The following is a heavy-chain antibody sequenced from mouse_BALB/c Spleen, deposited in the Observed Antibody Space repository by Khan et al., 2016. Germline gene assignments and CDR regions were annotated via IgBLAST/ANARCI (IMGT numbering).Heavy chain of an antibody. CDR3: ARYDGNYYAMDY. V-gene: IGHV1-54*03. CDR2: INPGSGGT. CDR1: GYAFTNYL. Sequence: QIQLVQSGAELVRPGTSVKVSCKASGYAFTNYLIEWVKQRPGQGLEWIGVINPGSGGTNYNEKFKGKATLTADKSSSTAYMQLSSRTSDDSAVYFCARYDGNYYAMDYWGQGTSVTVSS. D-gene: IGHD2-3*01. J-gene: IGHJ4*01.